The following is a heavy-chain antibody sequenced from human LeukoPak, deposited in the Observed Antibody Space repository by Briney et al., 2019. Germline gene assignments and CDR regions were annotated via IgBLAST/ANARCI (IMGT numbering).Heavy chain of an antibody. CDR2: ISSSSSYI. CDR3: ASVKHDYGDPFNAFDI. Sequence: GGSLRLSCAASGFTFSSYSMNWVRQAPGKGLEWVSSISSSSSYIYYADSVKGRFTISRDNAKNPLYLQMNSLRAEDTAVYYCASVKHDYGDPFNAFDIWGQGTMVTVSS. CDR1: GFTFSSYS. V-gene: IGHV3-21*01. D-gene: IGHD4-17*01. J-gene: IGHJ3*02.